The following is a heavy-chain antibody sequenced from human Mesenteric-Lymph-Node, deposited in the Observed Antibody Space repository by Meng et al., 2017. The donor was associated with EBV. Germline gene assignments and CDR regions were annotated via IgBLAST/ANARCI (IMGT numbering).Heavy chain of an antibody. V-gene: IGHV3-11*01. CDR1: GFIFSDYY. CDR3: ARVVVGTFDN. D-gene: IGHD2-21*01. CDR2: ISGTGRTI. Sequence: QVRLVWSGGGLVKPGGSLRLSCAASGFIFSDYYMTWIRQAPGKGLEWVAHISGTGRTIYYADSVKGRFTISSDSAKNSLFLQMNNLRAEDTAVYYCARVVVGTFDNWGQGTLVTVSS. J-gene: IGHJ4*02.